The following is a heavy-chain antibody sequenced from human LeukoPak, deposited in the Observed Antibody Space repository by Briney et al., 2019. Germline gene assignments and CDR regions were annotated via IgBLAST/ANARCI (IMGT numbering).Heavy chain of an antibody. CDR2: FCGSGGST. J-gene: IGHJ4*02. Sequence: GGSLRLFCGASRFLFHRYDKRGVPPAPGEGGGWVSNFCGSGGSTYNAYSVKGRFTISSYKSKNTLYLQMNSLRPEDTAIYYCAKDIRSSGWSKYSDYWGQGTLVTVSS. V-gene: IGHV3-23*01. CDR3: AKDIRSSGWSKYSDY. D-gene: IGHD6-19*01. CDR1: RFLFHRYD.